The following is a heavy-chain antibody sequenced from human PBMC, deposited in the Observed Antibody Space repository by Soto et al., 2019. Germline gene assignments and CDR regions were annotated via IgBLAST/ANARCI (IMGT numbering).Heavy chain of an antibody. CDR3: ARCPAGMITATDYHYYGMEV. CDR2: IIPIFGTA. D-gene: IGHD3-16*01. J-gene: IGHJ6*04. Sequence: ASVKVSCKASGGTFSSYAISWVRQAPGQGLEWMGGIIPIFGTANYAQKFQGRVTITADESTSTADMELISLRSEDTAVYYCARCPAGMITATDYHYYGMEVWREGSTVTVSS. V-gene: IGHV1-69*13. CDR1: GGTFSSYA.